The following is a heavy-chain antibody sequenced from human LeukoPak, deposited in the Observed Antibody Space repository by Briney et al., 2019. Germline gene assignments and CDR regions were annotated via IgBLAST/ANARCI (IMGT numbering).Heavy chain of an antibody. CDR3: ARDGLFQLPFYYYYYMDV. D-gene: IGHD2-2*01. V-gene: IGHV1-8*01. CDR2: MNPNSGNT. CDR1: GYTFTSYD. Sequence: ASVKVSCKASGYTFTSYDITWVRQATGQGLEWMGWMNPNSGNTGYAQKFQGRVTMTRNTSISTAYMELSSLRSEDTAVYYCARDGLFQLPFYYYYYMDVWGKGTTVTVSS. J-gene: IGHJ6*03.